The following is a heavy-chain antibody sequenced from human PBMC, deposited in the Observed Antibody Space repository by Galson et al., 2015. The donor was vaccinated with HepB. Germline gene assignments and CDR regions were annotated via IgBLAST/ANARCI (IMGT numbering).Heavy chain of an antibody. D-gene: IGHD6-19*01. CDR2: IDPVDSYT. CDR1: GYNFTNYW. Sequence: QAGAEVKKPGESLRISCPGSGYNFTNYWVTWVRQMPGEGLEWMGKIDPVDSYTNYRPSFQGHVTISTDKSISTAYLQWSSLKASDTAMYDCARQAIGYSSRGDGFDLWGQGTLVTLSS. J-gene: IGHJ3*01. CDR3: ARQAIGYSSRGDGFDL. V-gene: IGHV5-10-1*01.